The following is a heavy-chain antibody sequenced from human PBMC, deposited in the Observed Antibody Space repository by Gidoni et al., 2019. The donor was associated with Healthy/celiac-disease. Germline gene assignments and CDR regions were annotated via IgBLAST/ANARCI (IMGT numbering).Heavy chain of an antibody. Sequence: QVQLAQSGAEVRKPGAPVKVSCKASGSIFTGYYIHWVRQAPGQGFEWMGWINPNSGGTNYAQKFQGRVTMTRDMSISTAYMELTSLRSDDTAVYHCARDLGTGYTYFDYWGQGTLLTVSS. D-gene: IGHD7-27*01. J-gene: IGHJ4*02. V-gene: IGHV1-2*02. CDR2: INPNSGGT. CDR1: GSIFTGYY. CDR3: ARDLGTGYTYFDY.